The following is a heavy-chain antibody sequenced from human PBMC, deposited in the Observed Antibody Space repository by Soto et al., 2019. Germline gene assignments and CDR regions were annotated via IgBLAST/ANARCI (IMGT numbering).Heavy chain of an antibody. CDR2: IIPIFGTA. V-gene: IGHV1-69*01. Sequence: QVQLVQSGAEVKKPGSSVKVSCKASGGTFSSYAISWVRQAPGQGLEWMGGIIPIFGTANYAQKFQGRVTITADESTSTAYMELSSLRSEDTAVYYCARLLPAAAIAPGYYGMDVWGHGTTVTVSS. D-gene: IGHD2-2*01. J-gene: IGHJ6*02. CDR3: ARLLPAAAIAPGYYGMDV. CDR1: GGTFSSYA.